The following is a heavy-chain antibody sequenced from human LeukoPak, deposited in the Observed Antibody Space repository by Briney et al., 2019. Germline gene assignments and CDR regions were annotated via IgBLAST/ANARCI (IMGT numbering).Heavy chain of an antibody. J-gene: IGHJ3*01. CDR3: ARGRVYFYGSGSRYLDDAFDL. CDR2: ISYGGNT. CDR1: GDSISSYY. V-gene: IGHV4-59*01. D-gene: IGHD3-10*01. Sequence: SETLSLTCTVAGDSISSYYWRWIRQSPGKGLEWVGQISYGGNTKYNPSLRGRVTISADTSKFSLKLTSVTAADTAVYYCARGRVYFYGSGSRYLDDAFDLWGQGTTVTVSS.